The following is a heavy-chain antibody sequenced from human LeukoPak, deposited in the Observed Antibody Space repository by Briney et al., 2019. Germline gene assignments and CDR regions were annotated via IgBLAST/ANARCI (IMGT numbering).Heavy chain of an antibody. Sequence: PGGSLRLSCAASGFTFSSYAMSWVRQAPGKGLEWVSAISGSGGSTYYADSVKGRFTISRDNSKNTLYLQMNSLRAEDTAVYYCAKGYYYDSSGYYPVTPFDYWGQGTLVTVSS. CDR1: GFTFSSYA. CDR2: ISGSGGST. D-gene: IGHD3-22*01. V-gene: IGHV3-23*01. CDR3: AKGYYYDSSGYYPVTPFDY. J-gene: IGHJ4*02.